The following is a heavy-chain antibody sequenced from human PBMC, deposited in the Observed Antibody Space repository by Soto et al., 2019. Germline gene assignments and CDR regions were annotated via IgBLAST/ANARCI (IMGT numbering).Heavy chain of an antibody. Sequence: VQLLESGGGLVQPGGSLRLSCAASGFTFNNYAMNWVRQAPGKGLEWVSAIRNSGGFTYYADSVKGRFTISRDNAKNTLYLHMTSLRAEDTVLYYCAKDYFETKGPYFFDYWGQGTLVTVSS. CDR2: IRNSGGFT. CDR3: AKDYFETKGPYFFDY. D-gene: IGHD1-26*01. V-gene: IGHV3-23*01. J-gene: IGHJ4*02. CDR1: GFTFNNYA.